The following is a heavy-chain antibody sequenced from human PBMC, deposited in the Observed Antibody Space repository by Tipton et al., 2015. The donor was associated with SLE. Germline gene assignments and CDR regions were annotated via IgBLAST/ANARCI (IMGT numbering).Heavy chain of an antibody. J-gene: IGHJ6*02. CDR1: GGSISSYY. CDR2: IYYSGST. CDR3: ARDLYGMDV. V-gene: IGHV4-59*01. Sequence: TLSLTCTVSGGSISSYYWSWIRQPPGKGLEWIGYIYYSGSTNYNPSLKSRVTISVDTSRNQFSQKLSSVTAADTAVYYCARDLYGMDVWGQGTTVTVSS.